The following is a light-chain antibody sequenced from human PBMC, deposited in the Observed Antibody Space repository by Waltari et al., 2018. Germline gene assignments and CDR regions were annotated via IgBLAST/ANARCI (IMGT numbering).Light chain of an antibody. CDR3: QHYVTLPVT. CDR2: DVS. CDR1: QSVSR. J-gene: IGKJ1*01. Sequence: EIVLTQSPGTLSLSQGERATLSCRASQSVSRLVWYQQKPGQAPRLLIYDVSTRATGIPDRFSGSGSGTDFSLTISRLESEDFAVYYCQHYVTLPVTFGQGTKVEIK. V-gene: IGKV3-20*01.